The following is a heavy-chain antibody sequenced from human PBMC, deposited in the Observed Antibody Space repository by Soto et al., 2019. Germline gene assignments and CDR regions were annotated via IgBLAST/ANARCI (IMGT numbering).Heavy chain of an antibody. Sequence: PGGSLRLSCAASGFTFSSYAMSWVRQAPGKGLEWVSAISGSGGSTYYADSVKGRFTISRDNSKNTLYLQMNSLRAEDTAVYYCAKDDYYDSSGPPGIDYWGQGALVTVSS. CDR1: GFTFSSYA. V-gene: IGHV3-23*01. CDR2: ISGSGGST. J-gene: IGHJ4*02. D-gene: IGHD3-22*01. CDR3: AKDDYYDSSGPPGIDY.